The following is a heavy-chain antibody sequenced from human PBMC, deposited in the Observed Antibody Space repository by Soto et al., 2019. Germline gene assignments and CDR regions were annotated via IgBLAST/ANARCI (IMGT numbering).Heavy chain of an antibody. CDR2: ISSSGSAI. CDR1: GFTFSDYY. CDR3: ARELAPAAMADGFDI. V-gene: IGHV3-11*01. D-gene: IGHD2-2*01. J-gene: IGHJ3*02. Sequence: QVQLVESGGGLVKPGGSLRLSCAASGFTFSDYYMTWIRQAPGKGLEWVSYISSSGSAIYYADSVKGRFTISRDNAKNSLYLQMNSLRAADPAVYYCARELAPAAMADGFDIWGQGTIVTVSS.